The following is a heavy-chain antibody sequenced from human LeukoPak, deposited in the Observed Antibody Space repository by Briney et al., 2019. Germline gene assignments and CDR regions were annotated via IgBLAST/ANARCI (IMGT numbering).Heavy chain of an antibody. CDR2: ISGGVGNT. V-gene: IGHV3-23*01. Sequence: RPGGSLRLSCTPSGFTLSSFAMSWVRQAPGKGLEWVSAISGGVGNTYYADSVKGRFTISRDNSKNTLYLQMNSLRAEDTAVYYCARDNYYDSTSSTNWGQGSLVTVSS. CDR1: GFTLSSFA. J-gene: IGHJ4*02. D-gene: IGHD3-22*01. CDR3: ARDNYYDSTSSTN.